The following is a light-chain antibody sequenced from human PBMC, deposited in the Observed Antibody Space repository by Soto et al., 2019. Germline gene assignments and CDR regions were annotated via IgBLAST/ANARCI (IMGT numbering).Light chain of an antibody. V-gene: IGKV3-15*01. Sequence: EIVLTQSPATLSLSPGERATLSCRASQTVSSSLAWYQQKPGQAPRVLIYSASTRATGIPARFSGSGSGTEFTLTISSLQSEDFAVYYCQQYNNWPPITFGQGTRLEI. CDR3: QQYNNWPPIT. CDR2: SAS. J-gene: IGKJ5*01. CDR1: QTVSSS.